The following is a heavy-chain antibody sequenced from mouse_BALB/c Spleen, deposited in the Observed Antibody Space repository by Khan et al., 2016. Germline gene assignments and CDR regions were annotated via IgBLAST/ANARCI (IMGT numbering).Heavy chain of an antibody. CDR3: ASLYYYGSSWYFDV. CDR2: ISYSGST. J-gene: IGHJ1*01. Sequence: EVQLLESGPGLVKPSQSLSLTCTVTGYSITSYYAWNWIRQLPGNKLEWMGYISYSGSTSYTPSLKSRISITRDTSKNQFFLQLNSLTTEDTATYYCASLYYYGSSWYFDVWGAGTTVTVSA. V-gene: IGHV3-2*02. CDR1: GYSITSYYA. D-gene: IGHD1-1*01.